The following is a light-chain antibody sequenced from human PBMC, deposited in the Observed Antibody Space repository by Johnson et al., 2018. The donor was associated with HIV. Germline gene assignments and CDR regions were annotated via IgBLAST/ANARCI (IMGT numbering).Light chain of an antibody. CDR1: SSNIGNNY. J-gene: IGLJ1*01. Sequence: QSVLTQPPSVSAAPGQKVTISCSGSSSNIGNNYVSWYQQVPGTAPKLLIYDNHKRPSGIPDRFSGSKSGTSATLVITGLQPGDEADYYCGTWDSSLSAYVFGTGTKVTVL. V-gene: IGLV1-51*01. CDR3: GTWDSSLSAYV. CDR2: DNH.